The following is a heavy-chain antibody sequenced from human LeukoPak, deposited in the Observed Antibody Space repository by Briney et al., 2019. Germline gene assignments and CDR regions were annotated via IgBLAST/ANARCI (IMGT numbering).Heavy chain of an antibody. CDR2: IYYSGST. V-gene: IGHV4-39*02. D-gene: IGHD5-12*01. CDR3: ARENSGYDPGWFDP. J-gene: IGHJ5*02. CDR1: GGSISSSSYY. Sequence: PSETLSLTCTVSGGSISSSSYYWGWIRQPPGKGLEWIGSIYYSGSTYYNPSLKSRVTISVDTSKNQFSLQLNSVTPEDTAVYYCARENSGYDPGWFDPWGQGTLVTVSS.